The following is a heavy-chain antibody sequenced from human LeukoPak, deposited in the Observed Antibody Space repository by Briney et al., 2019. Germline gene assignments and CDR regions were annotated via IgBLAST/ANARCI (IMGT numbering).Heavy chain of an antibody. J-gene: IGHJ3*02. CDR3: AREYNSGPKQTDAFDI. V-gene: IGHV3-74*01. D-gene: IGHD3-22*01. CDR1: GFTLSNHW. Sequence: GGSLRLSCAASGFTLSNHWMHWVRQAPGKGLVWVSRISGDEIWTSYADSVKGRFIISRDNAKDALYLQMNSLRTEDTAVYYCAREYNSGPKQTDAFDIWGQGTMVTVSS. CDR2: ISGDEIWT.